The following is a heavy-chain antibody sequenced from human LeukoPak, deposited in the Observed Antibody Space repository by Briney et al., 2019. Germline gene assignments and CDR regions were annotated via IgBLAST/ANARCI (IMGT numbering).Heavy chain of an antibody. CDR2: IYYSGST. J-gene: IGHJ4*02. V-gene: IGHV4-59*12. CDR3: ASRRGYCSSTSCYFNYGSGGYSGRLSYFDY. CDR1: GGSISSYY. Sequence: SETLPLTCTVSGGSISSYYWGWIRQPPGKGLEWIGYIYYSGSTNYNPSLKSRVTISVDTSKNQFSLKLSSVTAADTAVYYCASRRGYCSSTSCYFNYGSGGYSGRLSYFDYWGQGTLVTVSS. D-gene: IGHD2-2*01.